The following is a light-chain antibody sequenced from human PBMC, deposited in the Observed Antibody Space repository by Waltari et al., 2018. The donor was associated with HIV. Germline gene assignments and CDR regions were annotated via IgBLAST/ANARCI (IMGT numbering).Light chain of an antibody. V-gene: IGKV1-6*02. CDR3: LQDYNYPYT. Sequence: AIQMTQSPSSLSASVGDRVTITCRSSQHIRNDVGWYQQKPGKAPKLLIYAASSLESGVPPSFSGSGSGTDFTLTISSLQTEDFATYYWLQDYNYPYTFGQGTKLEIK. CDR1: QHIRND. CDR2: AAS. J-gene: IGKJ2*01.